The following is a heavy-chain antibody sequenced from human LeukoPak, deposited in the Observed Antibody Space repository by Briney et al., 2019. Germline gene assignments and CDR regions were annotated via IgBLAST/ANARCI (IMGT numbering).Heavy chain of an antibody. J-gene: IGHJ4*02. V-gene: IGHV4-4*02. Sequence: SETLSLTCAVSGGSISSSNWWSWVRPPPGKGLEWIGEIYHSGSTNYNPSLKSRVTISVDKSKNQFSLKLSSVTAADTAVYYCASTVTTEGAFDYWGQGTLVTVSS. CDR1: GGSISSSNW. CDR3: ASTVTTEGAFDY. D-gene: IGHD4-17*01. CDR2: IYHSGST.